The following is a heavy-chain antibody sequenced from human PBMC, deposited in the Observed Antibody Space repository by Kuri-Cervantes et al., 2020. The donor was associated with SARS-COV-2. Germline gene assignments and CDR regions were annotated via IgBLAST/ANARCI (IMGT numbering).Heavy chain of an antibody. CDR2: INHSGST. V-gene: IGHV4-34*01. CDR1: GGSFSGYF. CDR3: ARGRADLWPYYYYYYMDV. Sequence: GSLRLSCAVYGGSFSGYFWSWIRQPPGKGLEWIGEINHSGSTNYNASLKSRVTISVDTSKNQFSLKLNSVTAADTALYYCARGRADLWPYYYYYYMDVWGNGTTVTVSS. J-gene: IGHJ6*03. D-gene: IGHD3-10*01.